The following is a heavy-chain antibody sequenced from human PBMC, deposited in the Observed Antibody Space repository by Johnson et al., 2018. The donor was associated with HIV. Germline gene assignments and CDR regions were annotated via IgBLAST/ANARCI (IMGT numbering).Heavy chain of an antibody. J-gene: IGHJ3*02. CDR1: GFTVSSNY. V-gene: IGHV3-66*01. Sequence: VESGGGVVQPGGSLRLSCAASGFTVSSNYMSWVRQAPGKGLEWVSVIYSGGSTYYADSVKGRFNISRDNSKNTLYLQMNSLRAEDTAVYYCARDWNEYSSSDGAFDIWGQGTMVTVSS. D-gene: IGHD6-6*01. CDR3: ARDWNEYSSSDGAFDI. CDR2: IYSGGST.